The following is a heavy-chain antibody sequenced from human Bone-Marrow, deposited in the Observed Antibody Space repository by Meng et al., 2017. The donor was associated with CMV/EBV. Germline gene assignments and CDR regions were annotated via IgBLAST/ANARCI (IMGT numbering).Heavy chain of an antibody. J-gene: IGHJ6*02. CDR2: INHSGST. V-gene: IGHV4-34*01. CDR3: ARDRVAVTYYYVMDV. CDR1: GGSFSGYY. D-gene: IGHD6-19*01. Sequence: SETLSLTCAVYGGSFSGYYWSWIRQPPGKGLEWIGEINHSGSTNYNPSLKSRVTISVDTSKNQFSLKLSSVTAADTAVYYCARDRVAVTYYYVMDVWGQGSTVTVSS.